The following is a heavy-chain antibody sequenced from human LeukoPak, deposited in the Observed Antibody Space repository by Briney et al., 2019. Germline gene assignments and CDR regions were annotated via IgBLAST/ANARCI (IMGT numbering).Heavy chain of an antibody. CDR2: IWADGTHE. V-gene: IGHV3-33*01. Sequence: GGSLRLSCAGSGFTFSSYGMRWVRQAPGKGLEWVADIWADGTHEYYIDSVKGRFTISRDKSKNTLYLQMNTLRADDTAVYYCAINHYGSNSDIFDIWGQGTMVTVSS. CDR1: GFTFSSYG. CDR3: AINHYGSNSDIFDI. J-gene: IGHJ3*02. D-gene: IGHD3-10*01.